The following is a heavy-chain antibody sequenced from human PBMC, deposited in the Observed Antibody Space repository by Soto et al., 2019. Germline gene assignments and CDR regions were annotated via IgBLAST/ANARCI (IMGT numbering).Heavy chain of an antibody. Sequence: GSLRLPCAASGFTLSSYAMSWVRQAPGKGLEWVSAISGSGGSTYYADSVKGRFTISRDNSKNTLYLQMNSLRAEDTAVYYCAKGYGSGKDYYYVMDVWGQGTTVTVSS. D-gene: IGHD3-10*01. CDR2: ISGSGGST. CDR1: GFTLSSYA. V-gene: IGHV3-23*01. J-gene: IGHJ6*02. CDR3: AKGYGSGKDYYYVMDV.